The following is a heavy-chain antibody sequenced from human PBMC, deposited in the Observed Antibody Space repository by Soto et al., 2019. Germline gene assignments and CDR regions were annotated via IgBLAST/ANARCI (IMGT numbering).Heavy chain of an antibody. V-gene: IGHV4-39*01. D-gene: IGHD6-19*01. CDR3: ARNWGPRRSSGFKS. CDR2: IYYSGST. CDR1: GGSISSSSYY. Sequence: SETLSLTCTVSGGSISSSSYYWGWIRQPPGKGLEWIGSIYYSGSTHYNPSLKSRVTISVDTSKNKFSRKRSSVTAADTAMYYCARNWGPRRSSGFKSWGQGTRVTVSA. J-gene: IGHJ5*02.